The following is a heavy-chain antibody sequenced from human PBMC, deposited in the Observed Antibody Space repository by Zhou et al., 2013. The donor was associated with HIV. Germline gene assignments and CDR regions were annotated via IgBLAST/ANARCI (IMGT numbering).Heavy chain of an antibody. V-gene: IGHV1-8*02. CDR1: GGTFSSYA. CDR3: ARGIQYSYGYVWFDP. CDR2: MNPNSGNT. Sequence: QVQLVQSGAEVKKPGSSVKVSCKASGGTFSSYAISWVRQATGQGLEWMGWMNPNSGNTAYAQKFQGRVTMTRNTSISTAYMEVSSLRSEDTAVYYCARGIQYSYGYVWFDPWGQGTLVTVSS. D-gene: IGHD5-18*01. J-gene: IGHJ5*02.